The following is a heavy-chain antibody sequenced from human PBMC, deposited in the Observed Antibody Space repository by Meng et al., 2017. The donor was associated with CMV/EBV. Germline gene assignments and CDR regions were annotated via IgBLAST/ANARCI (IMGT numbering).Heavy chain of an antibody. Sequence: QGQLVQSGAEVKKPGASVKVSCKASGYTFTSYGISWVRQAPGQGLEWMGWISAYNGNTNYAQKLQGRVTMTTDTSTSTAYMELRSLRSDDTVVYYCARDPAWSVITPRRGFDYWGQGTLVTVSS. CDR2: ISAYNGNT. CDR3: ARDPAWSVITPRRGFDY. V-gene: IGHV1-18*01. CDR1: GYTFTSYG. J-gene: IGHJ4*02. D-gene: IGHD2-15*01.